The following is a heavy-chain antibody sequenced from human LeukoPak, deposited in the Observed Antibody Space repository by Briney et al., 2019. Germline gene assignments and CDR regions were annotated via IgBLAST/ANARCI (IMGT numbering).Heavy chain of an antibody. CDR1: GGSFSGYY. CDR2: INHSGST. V-gene: IGHV4-34*01. J-gene: IGHJ6*02. Sequence: SETLSLTCAVYGGSFSGYYWSWIRQPPGKGLEWIGEINHSGSTNYNPSLKSRVTISVDTSKNQFSLKLSSVTAADTAAYYCARAGDFWSGYYHGMDAWGQGTTVTVSS. D-gene: IGHD3-3*01. CDR3: ARAGDFWSGYYHGMDA.